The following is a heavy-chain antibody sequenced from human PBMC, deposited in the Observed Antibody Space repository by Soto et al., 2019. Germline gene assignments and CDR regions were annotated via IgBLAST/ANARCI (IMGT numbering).Heavy chain of an antibody. Sequence: VGSLRLSCAASGFTVSAYEMHWVRQAPGQGREWVSYISKSCGTTYYADSVKGRFTISRDDAKNSVYLEMCSLRRANMGVYKCVSEGHYYLDYWGQGALVTVSS. D-gene: IGHD2-21*02. J-gene: IGHJ4*02. CDR3: VSEGHYYLDY. CDR1: GFTVSAYE. V-gene: IGHV3-48*03. CDR2: ISKSCGTT.